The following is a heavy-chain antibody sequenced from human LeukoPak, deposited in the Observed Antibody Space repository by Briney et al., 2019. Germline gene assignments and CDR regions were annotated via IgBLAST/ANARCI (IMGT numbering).Heavy chain of an antibody. CDR2: INPNSGGT. J-gene: IGHJ4*02. V-gene: IGHV1-2*06. D-gene: IGHD3-22*01. Sequence: GASVKVSCKASGYTLTGYYMHWVRQAPGQGLEWMGRINPNSGGTNYAQRFQGRVTMTRDTSISTAYMELSRLRSDDMAVYYCARARITMIELLNWGQGTLVTVSS. CDR3: ARARITMIELLN. CDR1: GYTLTGYY.